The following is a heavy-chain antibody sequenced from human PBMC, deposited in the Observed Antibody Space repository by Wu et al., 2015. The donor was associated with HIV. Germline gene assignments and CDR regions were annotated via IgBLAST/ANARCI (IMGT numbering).Heavy chain of an antibody. Sequence: QVQLVQSGAEVKKPGSSVKVSCKASGGTFSSYAISWVRQAPGQGLEWMGGIIPIFGTANYAQKFQGRVTITTDESTSTAYMELSSLRSEDTAVYYCARGRAGVRGVYYSFDYWGQGTRGHRLL. D-gene: IGHD3-10*01. CDR2: IIPIFGTA. J-gene: IGHJ4*02. CDR3: ARGRAGVRGVYYSFDY. V-gene: IGHV1-69*05. CDR1: GGTFSSYA.